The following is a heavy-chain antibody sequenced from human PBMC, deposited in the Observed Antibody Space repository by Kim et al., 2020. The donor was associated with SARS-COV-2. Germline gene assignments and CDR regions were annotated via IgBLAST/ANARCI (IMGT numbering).Heavy chain of an antibody. J-gene: IGHJ4*02. D-gene: IGHD2-2*03. CDR2: IDGSDGTT. CDR1: GFTFTGYA. CDR3: MKGGWGWIWDH. V-gene: IGHV3-23*01. Sequence: GGSLRLACTTSGFTFTGYAMSWVRQAPGKGLEWVSSIDGSDGTTYYVDPVKGRFTISRDNSKNTLYLQMKSLRADDTAVYYCMKGGWGWIWDHWGQGTRVTVSS.